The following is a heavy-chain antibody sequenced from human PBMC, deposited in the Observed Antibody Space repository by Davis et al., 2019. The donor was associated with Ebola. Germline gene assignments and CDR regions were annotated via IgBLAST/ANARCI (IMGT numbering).Heavy chain of an antibody. CDR2: ISWDGGST. Sequence: GESLKISCAASGFTFSSYSMNWVRQAPGKGLEWVSLISWDGGSTYYADSVKGRFTISRDNSKNSLYLQMNSLRTEDTALYYCAKATTGLGWYYGMDVWGQGTTVTVSS. CDR3: AKATTGLGWYYGMDV. D-gene: IGHD4-23*01. CDR1: GFTFSSYS. J-gene: IGHJ6*02. V-gene: IGHV3-43*01.